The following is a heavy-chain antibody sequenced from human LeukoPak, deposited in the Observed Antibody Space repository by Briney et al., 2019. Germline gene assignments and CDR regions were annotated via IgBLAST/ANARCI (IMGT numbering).Heavy chain of an antibody. Sequence: GSLRLSCAASGFTFSNYWMAWVRQVPGKGLEWVANIKQDGSEKYYVDSVKGRFTISRDNAKNSLYLQMNSLRVEETAVYYCARDTNYDFWSGYYTGDYWGQGTLVTVSS. CDR1: GFTFSNYW. V-gene: IGHV3-7*01. CDR3: ARDTNYDFWSGYYTGDY. D-gene: IGHD3-3*01. CDR2: IKQDGSEK. J-gene: IGHJ4*02.